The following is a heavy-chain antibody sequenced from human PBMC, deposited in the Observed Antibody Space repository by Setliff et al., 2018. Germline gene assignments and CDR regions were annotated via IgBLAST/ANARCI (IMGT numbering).Heavy chain of an antibody. Sequence: ASVKVSCKASGYTFGAHYIHWARQAPGQGFEWMGWMNPTSGNTGYAQKFQGRVTISVDNSRNQFSLNLNSVTVADTAVYFCARGARTGHLDSWGQGTLVTVSS. CDR1: GYTFGAHY. CDR2: MNPTSGNT. V-gene: IGHV1-8*02. J-gene: IGHJ4*02. D-gene: IGHD1-1*01. CDR3: ARGARTGHLDS.